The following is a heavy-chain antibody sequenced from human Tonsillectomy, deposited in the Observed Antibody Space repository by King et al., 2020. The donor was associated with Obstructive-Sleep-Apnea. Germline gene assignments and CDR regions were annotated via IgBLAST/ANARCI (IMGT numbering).Heavy chain of an antibody. J-gene: IGHJ6*02. CDR3: ASEVAVARGGVDV. CDR2: ISNSGTYV. V-gene: IGHV3-21*01. D-gene: IGHD6-19*01. CDR1: GFTFSSYS. Sequence: VQLVESGGGLVKPGGSLRVSCVASGFTFSSYSMKWVRQAPGKGLEWVSSISNSGTYVFYTDSVKGRFTISRDNAKNSLSLQMNSLRAEDTAVYYCASEVAVARGGVDVWGQGTTVTVSS.